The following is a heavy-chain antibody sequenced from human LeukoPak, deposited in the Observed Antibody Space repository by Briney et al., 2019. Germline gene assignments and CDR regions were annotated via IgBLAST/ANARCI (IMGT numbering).Heavy chain of an antibody. CDR1: GYSISSGYF. J-gene: IGHJ4*02. D-gene: IGHD5-18*01. V-gene: IGHV4-38-2*01. CDR3: ARLRYSNIGYSSPIDY. Sequence: PSETLSLTCGVSGYSISSGYFWVWIRQPPGKGLEWIGSVYHTGATYYNPSLRSPVTISVDTSNNQFSLELNSVTAADTAVYYCARLRYSNIGYSSPIDYWGQGILVTVSS. CDR2: VYHTGAT.